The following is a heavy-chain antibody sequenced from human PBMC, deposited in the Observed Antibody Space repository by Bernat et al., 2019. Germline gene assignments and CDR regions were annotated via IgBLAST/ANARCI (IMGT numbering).Heavy chain of an antibody. J-gene: IGHJ4*02. CDR1: GGSISSSSYY. V-gene: IGHV4-39*01. D-gene: IGHD5-18*01. CDR3: ARREGYSYAIFDY. Sequence: QLQLQESGPGLVKPSETLSLTCTVSGGSISSSSYYWGWIRQPPGKGLEWIGSIYYSGSTYYNPSLKSRVTISVDTSKNQFSLKLSSVTAADTAVYYCARREGYSYAIFDYWGQGTLVNVSS. CDR2: IYYSGST.